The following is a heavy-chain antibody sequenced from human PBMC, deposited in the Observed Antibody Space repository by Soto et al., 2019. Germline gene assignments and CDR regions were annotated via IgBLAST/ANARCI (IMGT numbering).Heavy chain of an antibody. CDR3: APLSVSLSGPYGIHV. CDR2: MLYSGLT. V-gene: IGHV4-39*01. D-gene: IGHD2-15*01. Sequence: SETLSLTCSVSGYSVSSGDYYWAWIRPPPGKGLEWIGSMLYSGLTYYNPSLKSRVTLSVDTSKNQFSVRLNSVTASDTAVYYCAPLSVSLSGPYGIHVWGQGTTVTVSS. CDR1: GYSVSSGDYY. J-gene: IGHJ6*02.